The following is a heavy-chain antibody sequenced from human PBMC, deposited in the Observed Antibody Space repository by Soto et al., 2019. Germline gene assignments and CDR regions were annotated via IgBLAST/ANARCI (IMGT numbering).Heavy chain of an antibody. D-gene: IGHD6-13*01. V-gene: IGHV4-39*01. J-gene: IGHJ6*02. Sequence: SETLSLTCTVSGGSISSSSYYWGWIRQPPGKGLEWIGSIHYSGSTYQNPSLKSRVTISVDTSKNQFSLKLSSVTAADTAVYYCARAAAGTYYYYGMDVWGQGTTVTVSS. CDR3: ARAAAGTYYYYGMDV. CDR1: GGSISSSSYY. CDR2: IHYSGST.